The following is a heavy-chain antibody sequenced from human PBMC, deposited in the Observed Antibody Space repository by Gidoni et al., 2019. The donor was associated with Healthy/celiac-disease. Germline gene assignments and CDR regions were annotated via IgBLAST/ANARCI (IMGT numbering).Heavy chain of an antibody. Sequence: EVQLVESGRVLVKPGGSLRLSCAASGFTFSNAWMSWVRQAPGKGLEWVGRIKSKTDGGKTDYAAPVKGRFTISRDDSKNTLYLQMNSLKSEDTAVYYCTTDLGSGRYSNAFDIWGQGTMVTVSS. CDR1: GFTFSNAW. CDR2: IKSKTDGGKT. D-gene: IGHD1-26*01. J-gene: IGHJ3*02. V-gene: IGHV3-15*01. CDR3: TTDLGSGRYSNAFDI.